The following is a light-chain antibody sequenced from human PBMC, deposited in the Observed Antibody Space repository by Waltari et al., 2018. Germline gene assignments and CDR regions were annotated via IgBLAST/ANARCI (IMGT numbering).Light chain of an antibody. CDR2: KVS. V-gene: IGKV2-30*02. Sequence: DVVMTQSPLSLPVTLGQPASISCSSSQTLLHSDRNTYLSWFQQRPGQSPRRLIYKVSQRDSGVPDRFSGSGSGTDFTLKSSRVEAEDVGVYYCMQGTYWPSWTFGQGTKVEIK. CDR3: MQGTYWPSWT. J-gene: IGKJ1*01. CDR1: QTLLHSDRNTY.